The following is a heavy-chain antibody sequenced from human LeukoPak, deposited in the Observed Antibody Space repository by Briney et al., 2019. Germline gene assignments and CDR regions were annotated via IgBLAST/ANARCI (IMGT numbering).Heavy chain of an antibody. D-gene: IGHD3-10*01. CDR3: ARSFGEMALFDY. J-gene: IGHJ4*02. CDR1: GGTFSSYA. V-gene: IGHV1-69*04. Sequence: ASVKVSCKASGGTFSSYAISWVRQAPGQGLGWMGRIIPILGIANYAQKFQGRVTITADKSTSTAYMELSSLRSEDTAVYYCARSFGEMALFDYWGQGTLVTVSS. CDR2: IIPILGIA.